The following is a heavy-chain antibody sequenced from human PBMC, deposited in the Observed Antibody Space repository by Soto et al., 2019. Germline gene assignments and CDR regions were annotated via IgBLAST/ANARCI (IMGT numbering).Heavy chain of an antibody. J-gene: IGHJ6*02. CDR2: IKQDESEK. V-gene: IGHV3-7*01. D-gene: IGHD3-3*01. Sequence: GGSLRLSCAASGFTFSSYWMSWVRQAPGKGLEWVANIKQDESEKYYVDSVKGRFTISRDNAKNSLYLQMNSLRAEDTAVYYCARDRYSYYDFWSGSLPYYYYGMDVWGQGTTVTVSS. CDR1: GFTFSSYW. CDR3: ARDRYSYYDFWSGSLPYYYYGMDV.